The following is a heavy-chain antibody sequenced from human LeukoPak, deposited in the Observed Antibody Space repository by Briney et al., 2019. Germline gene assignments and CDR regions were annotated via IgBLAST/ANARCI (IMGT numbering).Heavy chain of an antibody. CDR1: GGSISSSSYY. D-gene: IGHD3-3*01. V-gene: IGHV4-39*01. CDR2: IYYSGST. Sequence: SSETLSLTCTVSGGSISSSSYYWGWIRQPPGKGLEWVGSIYYSGSTYYNPSLKSRVTISVDTSNNQFSLKLSSVTAADTAVYYCARHPYCYFWSGYYLGWFGPWGQGTLVTASS. J-gene: IGHJ5*02. CDR3: ARHPYCYFWSGYYLGWFGP.